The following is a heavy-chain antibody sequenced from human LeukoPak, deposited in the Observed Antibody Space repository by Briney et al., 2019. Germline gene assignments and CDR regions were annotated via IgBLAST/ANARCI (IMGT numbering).Heavy chain of an antibody. V-gene: IGHV3-53*01. CDR3: ARDLGGPENY. Sequence: PGGSLRLSCAVSGVTVSSTDMSWVRQAPGKGLEWVSVIFSGAGTYYTGSVKGRFTISRDNSKNTLYLQMNSLRAEDTAVYYCARDLGGPENYWGQGTLVTVSS. D-gene: IGHD3-16*01. CDR1: GVTVSSTD. CDR2: IFSGAGT. J-gene: IGHJ4*02.